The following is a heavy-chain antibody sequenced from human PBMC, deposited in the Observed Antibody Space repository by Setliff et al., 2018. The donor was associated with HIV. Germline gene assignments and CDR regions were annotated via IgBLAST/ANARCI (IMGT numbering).Heavy chain of an antibody. CDR1: GGSISSSSYY. CDR3: ASYYGGNSGNLYYYYYYMDV. Sequence: KPSETLSLTCTVSGGSISSSSYYWGWIRQPPGKGLEWIGSIYYSGSTYYNPSLKSRVTISVDTSKNQFSLKLSSVTAADTAVYYCASYYGGNSGNLYYYYYYMDVWGKGTTVTVSS. V-gene: IGHV4-39*01. D-gene: IGHD4-17*01. J-gene: IGHJ6*03. CDR2: IYYSGST.